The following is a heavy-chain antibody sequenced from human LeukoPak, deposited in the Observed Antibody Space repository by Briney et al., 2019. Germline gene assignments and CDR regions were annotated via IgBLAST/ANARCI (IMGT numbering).Heavy chain of an antibody. J-gene: IGHJ4*02. Sequence: GGSLRLSCAASGFTFSNYAMSWVRQAPGKGLEWVAVISYDGSNKYYADSVKGRFTISRDNSKNTLYLQMNSLRAEDTAVYYCAGIAAAGHYWGQGTLVTVSS. CDR2: ISYDGSNK. CDR3: AGIAAAGHY. V-gene: IGHV3-30-3*01. CDR1: GFTFSNYA. D-gene: IGHD6-13*01.